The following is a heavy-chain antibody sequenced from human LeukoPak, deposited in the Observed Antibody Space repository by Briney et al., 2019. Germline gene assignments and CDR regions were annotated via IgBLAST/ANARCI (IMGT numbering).Heavy chain of an antibody. V-gene: IGHV3-21*01. CDR3: ARGGRYFDWPGDAFDI. J-gene: IGHJ3*02. Sequence: GGSLRLSCAASGFTFSTYTMNWVRQAPGKGLEWVSSLSSSSIYIYYADSVKGRFTISRDNAKNSLYLQMISLRAEDTAVYYCARGGRYFDWPGDAFDIWGQGTMVTVSS. CDR2: LSSSSIYI. D-gene: IGHD3-9*01. CDR1: GFTFSTYT.